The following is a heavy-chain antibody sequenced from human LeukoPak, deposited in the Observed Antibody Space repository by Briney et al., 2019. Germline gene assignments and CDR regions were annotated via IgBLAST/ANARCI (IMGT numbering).Heavy chain of an antibody. J-gene: IGHJ4*02. V-gene: IGHV1-69*04. CDR3: ARDLGSYSGSYGISGY. D-gene: IGHD1-26*01. CDR1: GGTFSSYA. CDR2: VIPILGIA. Sequence: GASVKVSCKASGGTFSSYAISWVRQAPGQGLEWMGRVIPILGIANYAQKFQGRVTITADKPTSTAYMELSSLRSEDTAVYYCARDLGSYSGSYGISGYWGQGTLVTVSS.